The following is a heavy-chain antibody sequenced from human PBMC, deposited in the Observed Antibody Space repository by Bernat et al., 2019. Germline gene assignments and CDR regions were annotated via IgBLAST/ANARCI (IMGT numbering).Heavy chain of an antibody. D-gene: IGHD3-10*01. J-gene: IGHJ5*02. CDR1: GGTFSSYT. CDR2: IIPILGIA. Sequence: QVQLVQSGAEVKKRGSSVKVSCKASGGTFSSYTISWVRQAPGQGLEWMGRIIPILGIANYAQKFQGRVTITADKSTSTAYMELSSLRSEDTAVYYCARGLWFGELLYSWFDPWGQGTLVTVSS. CDR3: ARGLWFGELLYSWFDP. V-gene: IGHV1-69*02.